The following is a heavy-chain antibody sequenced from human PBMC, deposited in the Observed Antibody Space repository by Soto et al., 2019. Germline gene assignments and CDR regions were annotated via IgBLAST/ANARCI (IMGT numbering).Heavy chain of an antibody. V-gene: IGHV3-48*02. J-gene: IGHJ6*02. Sequence: GGSLRLSCAASGFSFSDYSMNWVRQAPGKGLEWLSYISRSGSLNYYADSVKGRFTISRDNAKNSLYLEMNSVRDEDTAMYYCARDLEYSSSWYYYYGLDVWGHGTTVTVPS. CDR3: ARDLEYSSSWYYYYGLDV. D-gene: IGHD6-6*01. CDR1: GFSFSDYS. CDR2: ISRSGSLN.